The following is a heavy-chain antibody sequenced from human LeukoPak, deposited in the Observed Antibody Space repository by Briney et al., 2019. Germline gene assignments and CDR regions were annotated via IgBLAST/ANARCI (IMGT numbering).Heavy chain of an antibody. CDR3: ARDYGLNCRSTSCAGAFDI. D-gene: IGHD2-2*01. CDR2: ISWNSVGI. V-gene: IGHV3-9*01. CDR1: GFTFDDYA. J-gene: IGHJ3*02. Sequence: PGRSLRLSCAASGFTFDDYAMYWVRQAPGKGLEWVSGISWNSVGIGYADSVRGRFTISRDSARNSLYLQMNSLRAEDTAVYYCARDYGLNCRSTSCAGAFDIWGQGTMVTVSP.